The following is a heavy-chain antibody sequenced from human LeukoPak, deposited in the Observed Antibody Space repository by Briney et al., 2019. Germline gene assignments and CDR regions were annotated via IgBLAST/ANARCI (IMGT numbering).Heavy chain of an antibody. CDR3: ARQAYDILTGSGTYYFDY. V-gene: IGHV4-39*01. J-gene: IGHJ4*02. Sequence: SETLSLTCTVSGGSISSYYWGWIRQPPGKGLEWIGSIYYSGSTYYNPSLKSRVTISVDTSKNQFSLKLSSVTAADTAVYYCARQAYDILTGSGTYYFDYWGQGTLVTVSS. CDR1: GGSISSYY. CDR2: IYYSGST. D-gene: IGHD3-9*01.